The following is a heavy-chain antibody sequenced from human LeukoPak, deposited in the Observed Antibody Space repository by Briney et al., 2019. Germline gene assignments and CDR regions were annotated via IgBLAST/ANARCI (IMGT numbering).Heavy chain of an antibody. CDR3: AGSGIRYFDWLLLPYGMDV. D-gene: IGHD3-9*01. CDR1: GGTFSSYA. Sequence: SVKVSCKASGGTFSSYAISWVRQAPGQGLEWMERIIPILGIANYAQKFQGRVTITADKSTSTAYMELSSLRSEDTAVYYCAGSGIRYFDWLLLPYGMDVWGQGTTVTVSS. CDR2: IIPILGIA. V-gene: IGHV1-69*04. J-gene: IGHJ6*02.